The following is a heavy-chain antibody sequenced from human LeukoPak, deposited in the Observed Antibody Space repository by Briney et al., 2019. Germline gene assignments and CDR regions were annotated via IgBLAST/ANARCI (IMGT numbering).Heavy chain of an antibody. CDR3: AKDALPGIPAAGTVY. D-gene: IGHD6-13*01. V-gene: IGHV3-23*01. Sequence: PGGSLRLSCAASGFTFSSYAMSWVRQAPGKGLEWVSLISGGGGDPYYADSVRGRFTISRDNSKNTLYLQINSLRAEDTALYYCAKDALPGIPAAGTVYWGQGTLLTVSS. J-gene: IGHJ4*02. CDR2: ISGGGGDP. CDR1: GFTFSSYA.